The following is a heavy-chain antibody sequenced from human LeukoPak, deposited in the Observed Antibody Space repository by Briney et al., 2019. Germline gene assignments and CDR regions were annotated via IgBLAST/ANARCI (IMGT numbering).Heavy chain of an antibody. CDR2: VSHEGSNK. Sequence: RSLRLSCAASGFTFSSYGMHWVRQAPGKGLEWVAVVSHEGSNKYYADSVKGRFTISRDNSEKTLSLQMNSLRVEDTAVYYCTKEGYYGSGGFPDYWGQGSLVTVSA. V-gene: IGHV3-30*18. J-gene: IGHJ4*02. CDR1: GFTFSSYG. CDR3: TKEGYYGSGGFPDY. D-gene: IGHD3-10*01.